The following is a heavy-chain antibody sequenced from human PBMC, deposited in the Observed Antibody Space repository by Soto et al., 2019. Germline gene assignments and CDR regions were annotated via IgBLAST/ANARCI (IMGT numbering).Heavy chain of an antibody. CDR1: GGSISSGGYY. V-gene: IGHV4-31*03. CDR2: IYYSGST. J-gene: IGHJ3*02. Sequence: PSETLSLTCTVSGGSISSGGYYWSWIRQHPGKGLEWIGYIYYSGSTYYNPSLKSRVTISVDTSKNQFSLKLSSVTAADTAVCYRARKEDCSSTSCYRGLSAFDIWGQGTMVTVSS. CDR3: ARKEDCSSTSCYRGLSAFDI. D-gene: IGHD2-2*01.